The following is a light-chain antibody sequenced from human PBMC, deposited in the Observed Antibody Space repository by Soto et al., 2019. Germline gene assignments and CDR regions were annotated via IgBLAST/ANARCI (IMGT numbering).Light chain of an antibody. CDR3: QQSYSTPQLT. J-gene: IGKJ4*01. CDR1: LRIGTY. Sequence: DIHMSQSQSSLSASFGDRVTITSRASLRIGTYLNWFQQKPGKAPKLLIYAASSLQSGVPSRFSGSGSGTDFTLTISSLQPEDFATYYCQQSYSTPQLTFGGGTKVDIK. V-gene: IGKV1-39*01. CDR2: AAS.